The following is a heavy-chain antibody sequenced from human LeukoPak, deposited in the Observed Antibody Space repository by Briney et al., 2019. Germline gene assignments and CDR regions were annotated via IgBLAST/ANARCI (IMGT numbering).Heavy chain of an antibody. CDR3: ATTVTQSLYYYYGMDV. CDR2: INPNSGGT. Sequence: ASVKVSCKASGYTFTGYYMHWVRQAPGQGLEWMGWINPNSGGTNYAQKFQGRVTMTRDTSISTAYMELSRLRPDDTAVYYCATTVTQSLYYYYGMDVWGQGTTVTVSS. V-gene: IGHV1-2*02. J-gene: IGHJ6*02. CDR1: GYTFTGYY. D-gene: IGHD4-17*01.